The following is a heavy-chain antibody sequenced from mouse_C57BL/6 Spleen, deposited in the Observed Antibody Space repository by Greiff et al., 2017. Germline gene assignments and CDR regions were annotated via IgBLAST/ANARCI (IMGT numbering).Heavy chain of an antibody. CDR1: GYTFTSYG. CDR3: ARRDYGSSPSYWYFDV. D-gene: IGHD1-1*01. J-gene: IGHJ1*03. V-gene: IGHV1-81*01. CDR2: IYPRSGNT. Sequence: QVQLQQSGAELARPGASVKLSCKASGYTFTSYGISWVKQRTGPGLEWIGEIYPRSGNTYYNEKFKGKATLTADKSSSTAYMELRSLTSEDSAVYFCARRDYGSSPSYWYFDVWGTGTTVTVSS.